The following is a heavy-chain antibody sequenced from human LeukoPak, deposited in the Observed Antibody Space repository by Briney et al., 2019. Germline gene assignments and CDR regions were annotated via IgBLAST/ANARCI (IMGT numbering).Heavy chain of an antibody. CDR2: IYSGGST. V-gene: IGHV3-53*05. CDR3: AKERGNYYDSSGYYPLDY. J-gene: IGHJ4*02. CDR1: GLTVSRNY. D-gene: IGHD3-22*01. Sequence: PGGSLRLSCAASGLTVSRNYMSWVRQAPGKGLESVSVIYSGGSTYYAESVRGRFTISRDNSKNTLYLQMNSLRAEDTAVYYCAKERGNYYDSSGYYPLDYWGQGTLVTVSS.